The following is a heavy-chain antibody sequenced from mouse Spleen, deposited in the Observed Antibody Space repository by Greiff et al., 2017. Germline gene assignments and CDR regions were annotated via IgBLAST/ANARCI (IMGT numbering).Heavy chain of an antibody. V-gene: IGHV5-9*04. D-gene: IGHD2-14*01. J-gene: IGHJ2*01. CDR3: ARQGGNYRWDY. CDR2: ISSGGGNT. CDR1: GFTFSSYA. Sequence: EVKVEESGGGLVKLGGSLKLSCAASGFTFSSYAMSWVRQTPEKRLEWVATISSGGGNTYYPDSVKGRFTISRDNAKNTLYLQMSSLKSEDTAMYYCARQGGNYRWDYWGQGTTLTVSS.